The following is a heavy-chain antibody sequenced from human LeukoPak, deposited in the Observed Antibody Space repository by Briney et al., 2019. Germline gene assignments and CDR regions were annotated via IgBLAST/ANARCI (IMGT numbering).Heavy chain of an antibody. CDR3: ARGVITYTVYYYMDV. Sequence: PGGTLRLSCAASGFTFSSYSMNWVRQAPGKGLEWVSSISGTGDYIYYADSVKGRFTISRDNGKNSLFLQMNSLRAEDTAVYYCARGVITYTVYYYMDVWGKGTTVTVSS. D-gene: IGHD3-22*01. CDR2: ISGTGDYI. CDR1: GFTFSSYS. J-gene: IGHJ6*03. V-gene: IGHV3-21*01.